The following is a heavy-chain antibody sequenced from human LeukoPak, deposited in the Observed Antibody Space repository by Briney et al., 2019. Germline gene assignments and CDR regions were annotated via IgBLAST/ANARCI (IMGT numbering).Heavy chain of an antibody. V-gene: IGHV4-59*01. CDR3: ARHNSSTWSNWFDP. J-gene: IGHJ5*02. D-gene: IGHD6-13*01. Sequence: PSETLSLTCTVSGGSISSYYWSWIRQPPGKGLEGIGYIYYSGSTNYNPSLKSRVTISVDTSKNQFPLKLSSVTAADTAVYYCARHNSSTWSNWFDPWGQGTLVTVSS. CDR2: IYYSGST. CDR1: GGSISSYY.